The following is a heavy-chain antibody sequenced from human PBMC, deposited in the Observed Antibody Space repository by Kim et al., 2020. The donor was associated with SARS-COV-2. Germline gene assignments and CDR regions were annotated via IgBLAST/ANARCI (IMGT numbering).Heavy chain of an antibody. V-gene: IGHV3-15*01. J-gene: IGHJ4*02. CDR2: GTT. CDR3: TTGPTTYHY. Sequence: GTTDYAAPVKGRFTISRDDSKNTLYLQMNSLKTEDTAVYYCTTGPTTYHYWGQGTLVTVSS. D-gene: IGHD4-17*01.